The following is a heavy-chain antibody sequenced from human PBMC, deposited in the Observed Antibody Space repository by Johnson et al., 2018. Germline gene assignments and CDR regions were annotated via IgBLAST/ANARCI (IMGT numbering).Heavy chain of an antibody. CDR2: ISYDGSNT. D-gene: IGHD6-19*01. V-gene: IGHV3-30*18. CDR1: GFAFTTYG. CDR3: AKEMGWYLGYFYYYMDV. Sequence: VQLVETGGGVVQSGRSLRLSCAASGFAFTTYGIHWVRQAPGKGLEWVAVISYDGSNTYYADSVKGRFTISRDNSKNMQYLEMNSLRADDTAVYYCAKEMGWYLGYFYYYMDVWGKGTTVTVSS. J-gene: IGHJ6*03.